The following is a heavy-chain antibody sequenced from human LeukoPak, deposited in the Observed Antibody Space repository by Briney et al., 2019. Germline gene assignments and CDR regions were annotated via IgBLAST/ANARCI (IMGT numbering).Heavy chain of an antibody. CDR2: IYYSGST. V-gene: IGHV4-30-4*01. J-gene: IGHJ5*02. D-gene: IGHD3-10*01. Sequence: PSQTLSLTCTVSGGSISSGDYYWSWIRQPPGKGLEWIGYIYYSGSTYYNPSLKSRVTISVDTSKPQFSLKLSSVTAADTAVYYCARGWMVRGVTNWFDPWGQGTLVTVSS. CDR1: GGSISSGDYY. CDR3: ARGWMVRGVTNWFDP.